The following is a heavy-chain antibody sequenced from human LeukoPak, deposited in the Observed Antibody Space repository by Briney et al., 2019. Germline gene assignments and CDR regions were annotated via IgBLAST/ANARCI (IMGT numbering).Heavy chain of an antibody. CDR2: TYYKSKWYN. V-gene: IGHV6-1*01. Sequence: TSQTLSLTCAISGDSVSSNSAAWSWIRQSPSRGLEWLGRTYYKSKWYNDYAVSVKSRITINPDTSKNQFSLQLNSVTPEDTAVYYCARDVPYYPGPRAFDIWGQGTMVTVSS. D-gene: IGHD1-26*01. CDR1: GDSVSSNSAA. CDR3: ARDVPYYPGPRAFDI. J-gene: IGHJ3*02.